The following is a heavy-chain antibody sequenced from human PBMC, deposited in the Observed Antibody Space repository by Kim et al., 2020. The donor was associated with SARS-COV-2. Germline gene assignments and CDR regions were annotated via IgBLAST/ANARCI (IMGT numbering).Heavy chain of an antibody. J-gene: IGHJ4*02. CDR2: ISGSGGST. D-gene: IGHD3-10*01. V-gene: IGHV3-23*01. CDR1: GFTFSSYA. Sequence: GGSLRLSCAASGFTFSSYAMSWVRQAPGKGLEWVSAISGSGGSTYYADSVKGRFTISRDNSKNTLYLQMNSLRAEDTAVYYCAKDLLLWFGELTSGGRVYFDYWGQGTLVTVSS. CDR3: AKDLLLWFGELTSGGRVYFDY.